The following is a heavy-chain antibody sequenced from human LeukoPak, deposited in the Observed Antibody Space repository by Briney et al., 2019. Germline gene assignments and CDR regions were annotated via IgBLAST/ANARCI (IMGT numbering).Heavy chain of an antibody. CDR2: VYYSGKT. CDR1: GGSISNSGYY. V-gene: IGHV4-39*02. D-gene: IGHD5-18*01. J-gene: IGHJ4*02. Sequence: SETLSLTCTVSGGSISNSGYYWGWIRQPPGKGLEWIGSVYYSGKTNYNPSLKNRVTISVDTSKNQFSLKLRSVTAADTAVYYCARESRRVQLWLKGFTIFDNWGQGTLVTVSS. CDR3: ARESRRVQLWLKGFTIFDN.